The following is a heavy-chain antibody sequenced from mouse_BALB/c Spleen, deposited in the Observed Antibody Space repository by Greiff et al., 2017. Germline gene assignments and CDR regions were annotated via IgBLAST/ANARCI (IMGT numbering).Heavy chain of an antibody. J-gene: IGHJ3*01. V-gene: IGHV3-8*02. CDR2: ISYSGST. CDR3: ARYTYGYDGFAY. D-gene: IGHD2-2*01. Sequence: EVKLQESGPSLVKPSQTLSLTCSVTGDPITSGYWNWIRKFPGNKLEYMGYISYSGSTYYNPSLKSRISITRDTSKNQYYLQLNSVTTEDTATYYCARYTYGYDGFAYWGQGTLVTVSA. CDR1: GDPITSGY.